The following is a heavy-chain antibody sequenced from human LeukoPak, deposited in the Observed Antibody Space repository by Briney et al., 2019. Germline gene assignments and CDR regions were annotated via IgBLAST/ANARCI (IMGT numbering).Heavy chain of an antibody. J-gene: IGHJ6*02. CDR1: GFSFSSYS. CDR3: ARDRRLHYYDSSGPLGYDYHSMDV. D-gene: IGHD3-22*01. V-gene: IGHV3-7*01. CDR2: IKKVGSEK. Sequence: GGSLSLACAVSGFSFSSYSMSWVRQAPGKGLEWVGNIKKVGSEKYYVDSVKGRFTISRDNAKKSVYLQMNSLRADDTAVYYCARDRRLHYYDSSGPLGYDYHSMDVWGQGTTVIVSS.